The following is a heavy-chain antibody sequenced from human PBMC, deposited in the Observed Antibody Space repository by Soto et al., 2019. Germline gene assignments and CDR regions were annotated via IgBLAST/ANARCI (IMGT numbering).Heavy chain of an antibody. CDR3: ARARIDY. V-gene: IGHV3-7*01. CDR1: GFTFSTYW. CDR2: INLDGSET. Sequence: EVQLVESGGGLVQPGVSLRLSCAASGFTFSTYWMTWVRQAPGKGLEWVATINLDGSETHYGDSVKGRFTVSRDNAKNSLFLQMNSLRAEDTAVYYCARARIDYWGQGTLVTVSS. J-gene: IGHJ4*02.